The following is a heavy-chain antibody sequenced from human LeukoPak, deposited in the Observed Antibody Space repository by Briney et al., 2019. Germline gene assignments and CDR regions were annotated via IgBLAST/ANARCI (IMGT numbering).Heavy chain of an antibody. V-gene: IGHV3-66*02. CDR2: IYSGGST. CDR1: GFTVSGNK. Sequence: PGGSLGFSCAASGFTVSGNKLSWFRKPQGRGLEWVSVIYSGGSTYYADSVKGRFTISRDNSKNTLYLQMNSLRAEDTAVYYCARDQRSSWSDYWGQGTLVTVSS. J-gene: IGHJ4*02. D-gene: IGHD6-13*01. CDR3: ARDQRSSWSDY.